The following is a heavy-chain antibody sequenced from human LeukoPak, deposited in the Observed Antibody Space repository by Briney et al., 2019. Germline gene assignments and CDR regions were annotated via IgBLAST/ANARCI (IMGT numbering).Heavy chain of an antibody. CDR3: ARDGGYCSGGSCPDAFDI. D-gene: IGHD2-15*01. CDR2: IIPIFGIA. CDR1: GGTFSSYA. V-gene: IGHV1-69*04. J-gene: IGHJ3*02. Sequence: ASVKVSCKGSGGTFSSYAISWVRQAPGQGLEGMGRIIPIFGIAKYAQKFQGRVTITADKSTSTAYMELSSLRSEDTAVYYCARDGGYCSGGSCPDAFDIWGQGTMVTVSS.